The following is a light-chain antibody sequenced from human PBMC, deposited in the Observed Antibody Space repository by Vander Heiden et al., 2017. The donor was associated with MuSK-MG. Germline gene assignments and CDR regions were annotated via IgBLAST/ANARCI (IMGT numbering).Light chain of an antibody. CDR3: QQSYSTPLT. CDR1: QSISSY. J-gene: IGKJ4*01. Sequence: DIQMTQSPSSLSASVGDRVTITCRASQSISSYLNWYQQKPGKAPKLLIYAVSSFQSGVPSRFSGSGSGTDFTLTIISLQLEDFATYYCQQSYSTPLTFGGGTKVEIK. V-gene: IGKV1-39*01. CDR2: AVS.